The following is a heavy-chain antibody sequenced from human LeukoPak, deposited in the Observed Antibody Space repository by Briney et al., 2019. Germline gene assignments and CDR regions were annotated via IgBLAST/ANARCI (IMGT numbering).Heavy chain of an antibody. CDR3: ASEGNDLGAFDM. CDR1: GFTFNSYW. Sequence: PGGSLRLSCAASGFTFNSYWMHWVRQAPGKGPEWAANIEQAGSHKYYVDSVRGRFTISRDNAKNSLYLQMNSLGAEDTAVYYCASEGNDLGAFDMWGQGTMVTVSS. CDR2: IEQAGSHK. J-gene: IGHJ3*02. D-gene: IGHD1-1*01. V-gene: IGHV3-7*01.